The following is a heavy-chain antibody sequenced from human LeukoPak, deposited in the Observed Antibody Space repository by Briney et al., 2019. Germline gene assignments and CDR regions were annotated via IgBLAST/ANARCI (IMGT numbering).Heavy chain of an antibody. CDR2: ISEVGDNT. Sequence: GGSLRLSCVASGLSFSSQGMSWVRQAPGKGLEWVSAISEVGDNTYNADSVKGRFTISRDSSKTTLYLQMNSLRSEDTAVYYCAKGNSDFPNWGQGTLVTVSS. V-gene: IGHV3-23*01. CDR3: AKGNSDFPN. CDR1: GLSFSSQG. J-gene: IGHJ4*02. D-gene: IGHD4-23*01.